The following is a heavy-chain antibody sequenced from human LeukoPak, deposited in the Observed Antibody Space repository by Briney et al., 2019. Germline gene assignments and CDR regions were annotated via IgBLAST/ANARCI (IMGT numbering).Heavy chain of an antibody. CDR1: GYSFTSYW. CDR2: IYPGDSDT. J-gene: IGHJ2*01. CDR3: ARHGDPTTVTTWYFDL. D-gene: IGHD4-11*01. V-gene: IGHV5-51*01. Sequence: GESLKISCKGSGYSFTSYWIGWVRQMPGKGLEWMGIIYPGDSDTRYSPSSQGQVTISADKSISTAYLQWSSLKASDTAMYYCARHGDPTTVTTWYFDLWGRGTLVTVSS.